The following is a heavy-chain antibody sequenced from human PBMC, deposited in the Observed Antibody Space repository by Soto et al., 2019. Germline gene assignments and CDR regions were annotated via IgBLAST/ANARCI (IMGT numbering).Heavy chain of an antibody. J-gene: IGHJ4*02. Sequence: EVQLVESGGGLVQPGGSLRLSCAASGFTFSSYSMNWVRQAPGKGLEWVSYISGSSSTIYYADSVKGRFTISRDNAKNSLYLQMNSLRDEDTAVYYCARDGGSGYCSSTSCLYYFDYWGQGTLVTVSS. V-gene: IGHV3-48*02. CDR1: GFTFSSYS. CDR3: ARDGGSGYCSSTSCLYYFDY. CDR2: ISGSSSTI. D-gene: IGHD2-2*01.